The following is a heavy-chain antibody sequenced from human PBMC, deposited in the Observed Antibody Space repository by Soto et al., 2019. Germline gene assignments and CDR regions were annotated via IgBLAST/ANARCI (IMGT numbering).Heavy chain of an antibody. D-gene: IGHD2-2*01. CDR2: LYYSGST. V-gene: IGHV4-30-4*01. CDR1: GGSISSGDYY. J-gene: IGHJ6*02. CDR3: DRDDCRSTSCSQGYYYGMDV. Sequence: SETLSRTCTVSGGSISSGDYYWSWIRQPPGKGLEWIGYLYYSGSTYYNPSLTSRVTISVDTSKNQFSLKLSSVTAADTAVYYCDRDDCRSTSCSQGYYYGMDVWGQGTTVTVSS.